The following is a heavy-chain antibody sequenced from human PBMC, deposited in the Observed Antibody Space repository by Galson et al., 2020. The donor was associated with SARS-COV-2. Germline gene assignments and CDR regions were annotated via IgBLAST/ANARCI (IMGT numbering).Heavy chain of an antibody. CDR2: IKEDGSEQ. CDR3: ARDVYAGYAFDY. CDR1: GFTFSRYW. D-gene: IGHD5-12*01. J-gene: IGHJ4*02. Sequence: LSLTCAASGFTFSRYWMSWVRQAPGKGLEWVANIKEDGSEQYSADSVRGRFTISRDNAKNSLYLQMNSLRAEDTAVYYCARDVYAGYAFDYWGQGTLVTVSS. V-gene: IGHV3-7*01.